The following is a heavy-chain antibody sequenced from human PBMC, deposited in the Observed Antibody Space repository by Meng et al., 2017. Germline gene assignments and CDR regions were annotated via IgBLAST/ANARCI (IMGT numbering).Heavy chain of an antibody. CDR2: ISYDGSNK. CDR1: GFTFSSYA. D-gene: IGHD6-25*01. Sequence: VELGGGVGQPGKALRLFCAASGFTFSSYAMHWVRQAPGKGLEWVAVISYDGSNKYYADSVKGRFTISRDNSKNTLYLQMNSLRAEDTAVYYCARDIARSGKYYFDYWGQGTLVTVSS. CDR3: ARDIARSGKYYFDY. J-gene: IGHJ4*02. V-gene: IGHV3-30*01.